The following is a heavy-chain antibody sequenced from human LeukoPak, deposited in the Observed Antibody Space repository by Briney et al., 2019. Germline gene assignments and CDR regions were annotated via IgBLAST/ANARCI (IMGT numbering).Heavy chain of an antibody. Sequence: PPGGSLILSCAAAGSLLSNYAMNCVRQPPGKGLEWVSIIRGSGGQSYYADSVKGLFTPSRHNSKHKLYLQMNNLRAEDTAVYYCAKDRDDYGDPDAFDIWRQGTMVSVSS. V-gene: IGHV3-23*01. CDR3: AKDRDDYGDPDAFDI. CDR1: GSLLSNYA. D-gene: IGHD4-17*01. J-gene: IGHJ3*02. CDR2: IRGSGGQS.